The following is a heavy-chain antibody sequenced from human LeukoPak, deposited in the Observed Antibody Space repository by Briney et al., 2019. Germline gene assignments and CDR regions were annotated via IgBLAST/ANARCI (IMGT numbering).Heavy chain of an antibody. Sequence: GGSLRLSCAASGFTFSGYAMTWDRQVSGKGLEWVSSISGSGDTTNYADSVKGRFTISRDNSKNTLFLQMNSLRAEDTAVYYCARQIGKNEEQWLEYWGQGTLVTVSS. D-gene: IGHD6-19*01. V-gene: IGHV3-23*01. CDR1: GFTFSGYA. CDR3: ARQIGKNEEQWLEY. J-gene: IGHJ4*02. CDR2: ISGSGDTT.